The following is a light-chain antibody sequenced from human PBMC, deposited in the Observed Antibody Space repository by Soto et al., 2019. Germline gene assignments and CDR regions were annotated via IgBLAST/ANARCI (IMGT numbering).Light chain of an antibody. CDR2: EGS. CDR1: SSDVGNYNL. V-gene: IGLV2-14*02. CDR3: SSYTSSSTLVV. Sequence: QSVLTQPASVSGSPGQSITISCTGTSSDVGNYNLVSWYQQHPGKAPKLIIYEGSKRPSGVSNRFSGSKSGNTASLTISGLQAEDEADYYCSSYTSSSTLVVFGGGTKLTVL. J-gene: IGLJ2*01.